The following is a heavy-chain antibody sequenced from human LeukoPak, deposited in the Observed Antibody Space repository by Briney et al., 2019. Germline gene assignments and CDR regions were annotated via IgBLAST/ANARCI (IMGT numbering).Heavy chain of an antibody. V-gene: IGHV1-69*06. D-gene: IGHD2-8*01. Sequence: AASVKVSCKASGGTFSNYAIGWVRQAPGQGLEWMGGVIPIFSTANYAQKFQGRVTITADRSTSTAYMELSSLRSEDTAVYYCARGGGPRTGYCTNGVCYGSYYYMDVWGKGTTVTVSS. CDR3: ARGGGPRTGYCTNGVCYGSYYYMDV. J-gene: IGHJ6*03. CDR2: VIPIFSTA. CDR1: GGTFSNYA.